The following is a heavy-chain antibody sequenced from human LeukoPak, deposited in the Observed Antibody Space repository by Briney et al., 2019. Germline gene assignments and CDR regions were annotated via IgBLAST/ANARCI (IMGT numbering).Heavy chain of an antibody. CDR1: GGSISSSNW. D-gene: IGHD6-19*01. V-gene: IGHV4-4*02. J-gene: IGHJ2*01. Sequence: SETLSLTCAVSGGSISSSNWWSWVRPPPGKGLEWIGEIYHSGSTNYNPSLKSRVTISVDTSKNQFSLNLSSVTAADTAVYYCARSIAVAATVWYFDLWGRGTLVTVSS. CDR2: IYHSGST. CDR3: ARSIAVAATVWYFDL.